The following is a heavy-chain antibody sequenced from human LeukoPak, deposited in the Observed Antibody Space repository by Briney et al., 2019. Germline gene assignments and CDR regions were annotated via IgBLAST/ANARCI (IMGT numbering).Heavy chain of an antibody. CDR2: IYYSGST. Sequence: SETLSLTCTVSGGSISSHYWSWIRQPPGKGLEWIGYIYYSGSTNYNPSLKSRVTISVDTSKNQFSLKLSSVTAADTAVYYCARLYGSGSYYHYYYYYGMDVWGQGTTVTVSS. V-gene: IGHV4-59*08. CDR1: GGSISSHY. D-gene: IGHD3-10*01. J-gene: IGHJ6*02. CDR3: ARLYGSGSYYHYYYYYGMDV.